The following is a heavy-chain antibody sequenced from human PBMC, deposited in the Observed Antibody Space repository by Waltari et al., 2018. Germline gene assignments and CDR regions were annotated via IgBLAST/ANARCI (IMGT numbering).Heavy chain of an antibody. V-gene: IGHV3-53*01. CDR1: GFTVSSNY. CDR3: ARGPGSSWYQGDY. Sequence: VQLVESGGGVVQPGRSLRLSCAASGFTVSSNYMSWVRPAPGKGLVWVSVLYSVVSKYYAYSVRGRFTLSRDNSKNTLYLQMNSLGAEDTAVYYCARGPGSSWYQGDYWGQGTLVTVSS. J-gene: IGHJ4*02. D-gene: IGHD6-13*01. CDR2: LYSVVSK.